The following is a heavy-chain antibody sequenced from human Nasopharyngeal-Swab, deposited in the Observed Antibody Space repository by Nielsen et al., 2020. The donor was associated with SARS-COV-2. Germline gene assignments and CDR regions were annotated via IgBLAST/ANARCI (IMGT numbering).Heavy chain of an antibody. Sequence: SVKVSCKASGGTFSSYAISWVRQAPGQGLEWMGGIIPIFGTANYAQKGQGRVTSTADKSTSTAYMELSSLRSEDTAVYYCARDRIEITIFGVVYYGMDVWGQGTTVTVSS. CDR3: ARDRIEITIFGVVYYGMDV. V-gene: IGHV1-69*06. CDR1: GGTFSSYA. CDR2: IIPIFGTA. D-gene: IGHD3-3*01. J-gene: IGHJ6*02.